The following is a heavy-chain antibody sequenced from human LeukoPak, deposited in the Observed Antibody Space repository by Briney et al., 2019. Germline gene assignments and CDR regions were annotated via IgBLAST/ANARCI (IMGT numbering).Heavy chain of an antibody. V-gene: IGHV3-30*18. CDR2: ISYDGSNK. J-gene: IGHJ4*02. Sequence: GGSLRLSCAASAFTFSSYGMHWVRQAPGKGLEWVAVISYDGSNKYYADSVKGRFTISRDNSKNTLYLQMNSLRGEDTAVCYCAKERGSATWFDYWGQGTLVTVSS. CDR3: AKERGSATWFDY. CDR1: AFTFSSYG. D-gene: IGHD1-26*01.